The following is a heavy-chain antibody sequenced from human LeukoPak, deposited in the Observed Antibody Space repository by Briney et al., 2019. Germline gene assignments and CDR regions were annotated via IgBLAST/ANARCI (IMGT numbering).Heavy chain of an antibody. Sequence: VGSLRLSCVASGFTFSDAWMSWVRQAPGKGLEWVSTISGGGGSTYYADSVKGRLTISRDNSKNTLYLQMSSLRAEDTALYYCAKSSGDVPPYYYGLDVWGQGTTVTVSS. CDR2: ISGGGGST. D-gene: IGHD4-17*01. J-gene: IGHJ6*02. V-gene: IGHV3-23*01. CDR1: GFTFSDAW. CDR3: AKSSGDVPPYYYGLDV.